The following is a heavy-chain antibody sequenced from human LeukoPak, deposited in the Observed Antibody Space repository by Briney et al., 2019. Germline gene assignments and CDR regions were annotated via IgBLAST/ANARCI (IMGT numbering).Heavy chain of an antibody. V-gene: IGHV1-2*02. D-gene: IGHD3-22*01. J-gene: IGHJ3*02. CDR1: GYTFTSYD. Sequence: ASVKVSCKASGYTFTSYDINRVRQAPGQGLQWMGWLNPNSADTNYAQKFQGRVTMTRDTSISTAYMELSRLRSDDTAVYYCARGQYYYDGSGYLNAFDIWGQGTMVTVSS. CDR2: LNPNSADT. CDR3: ARGQYYYDGSGYLNAFDI.